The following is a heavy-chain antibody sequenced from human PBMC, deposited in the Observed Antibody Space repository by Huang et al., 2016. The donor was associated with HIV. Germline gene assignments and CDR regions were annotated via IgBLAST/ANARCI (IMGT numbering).Heavy chain of an antibody. CDR3: ASHYYDSSGYFRGAFDI. Sequence: QVQLVQSGAEVKKPGSSVKVSCKASGGTFSSYAISWVRQAPGQGLEWMGGILPICGTANYAQKFQGRVTITADESTSTAFMELSSLRSEATAVYYCASHYYDSSGYFRGAFDIWGQGTMVTVSS. D-gene: IGHD3-22*01. CDR1: GGTFSSYA. J-gene: IGHJ3*02. CDR2: ILPICGTA. V-gene: IGHV1-69*13.